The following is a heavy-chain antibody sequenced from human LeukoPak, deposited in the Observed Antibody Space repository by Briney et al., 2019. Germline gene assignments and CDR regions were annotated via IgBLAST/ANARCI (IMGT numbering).Heavy chain of an antibody. CDR3: ARALKNSGWYTYFDY. D-gene: IGHD6-19*01. J-gene: IGHJ4*02. Sequence: KTSETLSLTCTVSGGSVSSGSYYWSWIRQPPGRGLEWIAFIHYSGSTNYNPSLKSRVTISVDTSKNQFSLKLSSVTAADTAVYYCARALKNSGWYTYFDYWGQGTLVTVSS. CDR2: IHYSGST. CDR1: GGSVSSGSYY. V-gene: IGHV4-61*01.